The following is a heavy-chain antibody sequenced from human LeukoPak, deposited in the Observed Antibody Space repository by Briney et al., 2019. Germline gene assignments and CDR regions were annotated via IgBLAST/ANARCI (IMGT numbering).Heavy chain of an antibody. CDR2: IYWNDDK. CDR3: ARRGGRYYYDSSGYDFDY. Sequence: SGPTLVKPTQTLTLTCTFSGFSLSTSGVGVGWIRQPPGKALEWLALIYWNDDKRYSPSLKSRLTITKDTSKNQVVLTMTNMDPVDTATYYCARRGGRYYYDSSGYDFDYWGQGTLVTVSS. J-gene: IGHJ4*02. D-gene: IGHD3-22*01. V-gene: IGHV2-5*01. CDR1: GFSLSTSGVG.